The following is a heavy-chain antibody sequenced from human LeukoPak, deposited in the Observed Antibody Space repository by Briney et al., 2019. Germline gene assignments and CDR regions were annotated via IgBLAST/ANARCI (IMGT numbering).Heavy chain of an antibody. J-gene: IGHJ4*02. Sequence: ASVKVSCKASGYTFTSYYMHWVRQAPGQGLEWMGIINPSGGSTSYAQKFQGRVTMTRDTSTSTVYMELSSRRSEDKAVYYCDRAIAVAGVDYWGQGTLVTVSS. CDR3: DRAIAVAGVDY. V-gene: IGHV1-46*03. CDR2: INPSGGST. CDR1: GYTFTSYY. D-gene: IGHD6-19*01.